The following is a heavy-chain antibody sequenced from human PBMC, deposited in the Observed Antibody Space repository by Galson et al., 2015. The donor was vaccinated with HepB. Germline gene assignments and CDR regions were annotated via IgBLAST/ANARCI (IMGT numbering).Heavy chain of an antibody. CDR2: IYYSGST. CDR1: GGSVSSGSHY. Sequence: LSLTCSVSGGSVSSGSHYWSWIRQPPGKGLEWIGHIYYSGSTYYNPSLKSRVIISVDTSKNQFSLRLRSVTAADTAVYYCARAMGRLGVDFWGQGTLVTVSS. CDR3: ARAMGRLGVDF. D-gene: IGHD3-16*01. V-gene: IGHV4-61*01. J-gene: IGHJ4*02.